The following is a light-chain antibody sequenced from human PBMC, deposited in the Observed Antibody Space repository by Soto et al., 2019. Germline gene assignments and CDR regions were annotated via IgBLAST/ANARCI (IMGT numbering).Light chain of an antibody. CDR2: KVS. CDR3: MLGKLWPPMYI. Sequence: DVVMTQSPLSLPVILGQPASISCRSSQGLVNSDVNTYLNWFHQRPGQSPRRLIYKVSNRDSGVPDRFSGSGSGNDFTRKISRVEAEDVGVYYCMLGKLWPPMYIFGQGTKLESK. CDR1: QGLVNSDVNTY. J-gene: IGKJ2*01. V-gene: IGKV2-30*01.